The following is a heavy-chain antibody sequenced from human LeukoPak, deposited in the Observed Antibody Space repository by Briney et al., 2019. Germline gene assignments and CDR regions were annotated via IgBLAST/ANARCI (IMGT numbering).Heavy chain of an antibody. Sequence: GGSLRLSCAASGFTFSDYYMSWIRQAPGKGLEWVSYISSSSSYTNYADSVKGRFTISRDNAKNSLYLQMNSLRAEDTAVYYCARDRGSGWYMSYYFDYWGQGTLVTVSS. CDR3: ARDRGSGWYMSYYFDY. V-gene: IGHV3-11*06. J-gene: IGHJ4*02. CDR1: GFTFSDYY. D-gene: IGHD6-19*01. CDR2: ISSSSSYT.